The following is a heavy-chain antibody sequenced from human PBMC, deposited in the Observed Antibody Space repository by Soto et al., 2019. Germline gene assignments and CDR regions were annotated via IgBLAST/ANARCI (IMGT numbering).Heavy chain of an antibody. V-gene: IGHV4-59*08. Sequence: QVQLQESGPGLVKPSETLSFTCTVSGGSISSYYWSWIRQPPGKGLEWIGYIYYSGSTNYNPSLKSRVTISVDTSKNQFSLKLSSVTAADTAVYYCARHAPPSIAARPGYFDYWGQGTLVTVSS. D-gene: IGHD6-6*01. CDR3: ARHAPPSIAARPGYFDY. CDR1: GGSISSYY. CDR2: IYYSGST. J-gene: IGHJ4*02.